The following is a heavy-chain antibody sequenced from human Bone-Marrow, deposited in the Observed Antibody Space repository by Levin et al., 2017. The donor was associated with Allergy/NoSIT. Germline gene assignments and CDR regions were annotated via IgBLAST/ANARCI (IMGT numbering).Heavy chain of an antibody. CDR1: GFTFSSYA. V-gene: IGHV3-30*18. CDR2: VSYDGSNK. Sequence: GESLKISCAASGFTFSSYAMHWVRQAPGKGLEWVAVVSYDGSNKYYADSVKGRFTISRDDIKNTLYLQMNSLRVEDTAVYFCAKDRGSYYSYGSHWGQGTLVTVSS. CDR3: AKDRGSYYSYGSH. D-gene: IGHD5-18*01. J-gene: IGHJ4*02.